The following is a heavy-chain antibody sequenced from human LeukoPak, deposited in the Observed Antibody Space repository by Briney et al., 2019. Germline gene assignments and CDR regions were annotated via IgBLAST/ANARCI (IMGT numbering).Heavy chain of an antibody. Sequence: ASVKLSCKASGYTFTSFYIHWVRPAPGQGLECMGIINPRDGITTYAQKFQGRVTMTRDTSTSTVYMELSSLRSDDTAVYYCARDQLGSFEYWGQGTLVTVSS. CDR1: GYTFTSFY. D-gene: IGHD1-1*01. CDR3: ARDQLGSFEY. V-gene: IGHV1-46*01. J-gene: IGHJ4*02. CDR2: INPRDGIT.